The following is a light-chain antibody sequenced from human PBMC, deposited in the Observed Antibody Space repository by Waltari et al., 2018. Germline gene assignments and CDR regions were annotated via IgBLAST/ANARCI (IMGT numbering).Light chain of an antibody. Sequence: EIVLTPSPCTLSLSPGERATLSCRASQSVSSSYLAWYQQKPGQAPRRLIYGASSRATGIPDRFSGSGSGTDFTLTISRLEPEDFAVYYCQQYGSSPYTFGQGTKLEIK. J-gene: IGKJ2*01. CDR1: QSVSSSY. CDR2: GAS. V-gene: IGKV3-20*01. CDR3: QQYGSSPYT.